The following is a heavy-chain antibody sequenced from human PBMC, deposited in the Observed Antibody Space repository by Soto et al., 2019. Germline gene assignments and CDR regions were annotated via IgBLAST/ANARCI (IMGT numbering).Heavy chain of an antibody. J-gene: IGHJ4*02. Sequence: QVQLVESGGGLVKPGGSLRLSCAASGFTFSDYYMSWIRQAPGKGLEWVSFISSSGGSTYYADSVKGRFTISRDNSKNTLYLQMNSLRAEDTAVYYCAKVPKQWLVWGPFDYWGQGTLVTVSS. V-gene: IGHV3-11*01. CDR2: ISSSGGST. D-gene: IGHD6-19*01. CDR3: AKVPKQWLVWGPFDY. CDR1: GFTFSDYY.